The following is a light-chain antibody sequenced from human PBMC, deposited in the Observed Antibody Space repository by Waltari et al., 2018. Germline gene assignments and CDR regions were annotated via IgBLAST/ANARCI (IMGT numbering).Light chain of an antibody. Sequence: QAVLTQPSSLSASPGASASLTCTLRSGMNVGTYTIYWYRQKPGSPPQYPLGYKSDSDYQKVSGVPSHFSGSKDASANAGILLISGLQSEDGADYYCMIWHSSASVFGGGTKLTVL. CDR1: SGMNVGTYT. CDR3: MIWHSSASV. J-gene: IGLJ3*02. V-gene: IGLV5-45*03. CDR2: YKSDSDY.